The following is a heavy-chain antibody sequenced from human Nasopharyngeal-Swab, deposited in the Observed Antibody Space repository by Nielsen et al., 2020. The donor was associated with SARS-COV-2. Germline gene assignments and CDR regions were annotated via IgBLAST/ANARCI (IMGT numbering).Heavy chain of an antibody. V-gene: IGHV4-34*01. J-gene: IGHJ4*02. CDR3: ARTPTLLREIKTRKYYFDY. CDR2: INHSGST. D-gene: IGHD3-10*01. CDR1: GGSFSGYY. Sequence: SESLSLTCAVYGGSFSGYYWSWIRQPPGKGLEWIGEINHSGSTNYNPSLKSRVTISVDTSKNQFSLKLSSVTAADTAVYYFARTPTLLREIKTRKYYFDYWGQGTLATVSS.